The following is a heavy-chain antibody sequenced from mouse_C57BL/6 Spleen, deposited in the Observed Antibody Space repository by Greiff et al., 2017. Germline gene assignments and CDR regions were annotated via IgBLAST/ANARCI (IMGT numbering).Heavy chain of an antibody. CDR3: TTPFYYSNLFAY. CDR1: GFNIKDDY. V-gene: IGHV14-4*01. D-gene: IGHD2-5*01. Sequence: EVQLQQSGAELVRPGASVKLSCTASGFNIKDDYMHWVKQRPEQGLEWIGWIDPENGDTEYASKFQGKATITAYTSSNTAYLQLSSLTSEDTSVYYCTTPFYYSNLFAYWGQGTLVTVSA. J-gene: IGHJ3*01. CDR2: IDPENGDT.